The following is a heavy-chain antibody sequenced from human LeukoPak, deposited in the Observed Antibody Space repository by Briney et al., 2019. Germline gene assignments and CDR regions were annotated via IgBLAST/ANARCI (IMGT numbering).Heavy chain of an antibody. CDR3: ARRSGSYGRLYYFDY. CDR2: IDEIGRT. CDR1: GDSFSHYY. D-gene: IGHD1-26*01. Sequence: NPSETLSLTCAVYGDSFSHYYWNWIRQSPETGLEWIGEIDEIGRTKYNPSLKSRVTISVDRSKNQFSLKLTSVTAADTAVYYCARRSGSYGRLYYFDYWGQGTLVTVSS. J-gene: IGHJ4*02. V-gene: IGHV4-34*01.